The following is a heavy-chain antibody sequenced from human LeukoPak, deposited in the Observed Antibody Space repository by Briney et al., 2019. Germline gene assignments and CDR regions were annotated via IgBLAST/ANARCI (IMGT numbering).Heavy chain of an antibody. V-gene: IGHV1-8*01. Sequence: ASVKVSCKASGYTFTSYDINWVRQATGQGLEWMGWMNPNSGNTGYAQKFQGRVTMTRNTSISTAYMELSSLRSEDTAVYYCPRVYSGYDGTFDYWGQGTLVTVSS. D-gene: IGHD5-12*01. CDR2: MNPNSGNT. CDR1: GYTFTSYD. CDR3: PRVYSGYDGTFDY. J-gene: IGHJ4*02.